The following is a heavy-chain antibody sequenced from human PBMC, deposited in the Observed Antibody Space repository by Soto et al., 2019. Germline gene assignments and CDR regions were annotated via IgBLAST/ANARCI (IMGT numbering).Heavy chain of an antibody. CDR1: GFPFSNYA. J-gene: IGHJ6*02. CDR3: ASEGYCTNGVCSKNYYYGMDV. CDR2: ISISSSYI. Sequence: GGSLRLSCAASGFPFSNYAMTLVRQCPGKGLEWVSSISISSSYIYYADSVKGRFTISRDNAKNSLYLQMNSLRAEDTAVYYCASEGYCTNGVCSKNYYYGMDVWGQGTTVTVSS. D-gene: IGHD2-8*01. V-gene: IGHV3-21*01.